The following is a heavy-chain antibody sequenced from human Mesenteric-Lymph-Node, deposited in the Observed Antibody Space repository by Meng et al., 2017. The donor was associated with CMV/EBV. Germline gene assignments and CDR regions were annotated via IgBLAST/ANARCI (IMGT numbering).Heavy chain of an antibody. Sequence: ISCAVSGDSIISSNWWSWVRQPPGEGLEWSGDIHHSGTTNYNPSLKTRVTMSVDKSKNQFSLKLTSVTAADTAFYYCARRGPQLYDYWGQGTLVTVSS. CDR2: IHHSGTT. J-gene: IGHJ4*02. D-gene: IGHD3-10*01. CDR3: ARRGPQLYDY. CDR1: GDSIISSNW. V-gene: IGHV4-4*02.